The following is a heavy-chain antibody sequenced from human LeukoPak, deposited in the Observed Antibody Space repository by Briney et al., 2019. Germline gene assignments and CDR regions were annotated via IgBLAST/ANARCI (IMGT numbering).Heavy chain of an antibody. CDR3: WRGFFAGYLYRMDG. Sequence: GGSLRLSCAASGFTFSDYYMSWIRQAPGKGLEWVSYISSSGSTIYYADSVKGRFTISRDNAKNSLYLQMNSLRAEDTAVYYLWRGFFAGYLYRMDGRGQGTTVTGPS. J-gene: IGHJ6*02. CDR2: ISSSGSTI. D-gene: IGHD3-3*01. CDR1: GFTFSDYY. V-gene: IGHV3-11*01.